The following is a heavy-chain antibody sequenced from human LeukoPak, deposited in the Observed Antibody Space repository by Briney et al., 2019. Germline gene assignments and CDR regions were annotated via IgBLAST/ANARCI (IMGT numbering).Heavy chain of an antibody. D-gene: IGHD2-21*01. CDR3: AKAGIAMGIPDY. CDR2: ISGSGGAT. Sequence: QAGGSLRLSCEASGFTFSGYAMSWVRQAPGKGLEWVSAISGSGGATYYADSVKGRFTVSRDNSKDTMYVQMKSLRAGDTAVYYCAKAGIAMGIPDYWGQGTLVTVSS. J-gene: IGHJ4*02. CDR1: GFTFSGYA. V-gene: IGHV3-23*01.